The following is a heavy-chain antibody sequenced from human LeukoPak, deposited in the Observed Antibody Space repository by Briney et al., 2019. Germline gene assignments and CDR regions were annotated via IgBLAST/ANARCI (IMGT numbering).Heavy chain of an antibody. Sequence: KTSETLSLTCTVSGGSISSGGYYWSWIRQPAGKGLEWIGRIYTSGSTNYNPSLKSRVTISVDTSKNQFSLKLCSVTAADTAVYYCARVVTIFGVVRVYWGQGTLVTVSS. CDR1: GGSISSGGYY. CDR3: ARVVTIFGVVRVY. D-gene: IGHD3-3*01. CDR2: IYTSGST. V-gene: IGHV4-61*02. J-gene: IGHJ4*02.